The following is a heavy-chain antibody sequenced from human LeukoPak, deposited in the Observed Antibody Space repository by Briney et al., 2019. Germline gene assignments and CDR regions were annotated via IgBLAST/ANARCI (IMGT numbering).Heavy chain of an antibody. CDR3: ATSPPTVVVVAAPLYYFDY. CDR1: GFTFSDYY. CDR2: ISSSGSTI. D-gene: IGHD2-15*01. J-gene: IGHJ4*02. Sequence: PGGSLRLSCAASGFTFSDYYMSWIRQAPGKGLEWVSYISSSGSTIYYADSVKGRFTISRDNAKNSLYLQMNSLRAEDTAVYYCATSPPTVVVVAAPLYYFDYWGQGTLVTVSS. V-gene: IGHV3-11*01.